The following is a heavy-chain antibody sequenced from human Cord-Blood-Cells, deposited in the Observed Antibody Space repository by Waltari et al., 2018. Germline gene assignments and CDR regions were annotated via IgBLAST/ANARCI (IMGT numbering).Heavy chain of an antibody. J-gene: IGHJ4*02. CDR3: ARDSSYCSSTSCFDY. Sequence: QVQLQQWGAGLLKPSETLSLTCAVYGGSFSGYYWSWIRQPPGKGLEWIGEINHSGSTNSDPSLKSRVTISVDTSKNQFSLKLSSVTAADTAVYYCARDSSYCSSTSCFDYWGQGTLVTVSS. D-gene: IGHD2-2*01. V-gene: IGHV4-34*01. CDR2: INHSGST. CDR1: GGSFSGYY.